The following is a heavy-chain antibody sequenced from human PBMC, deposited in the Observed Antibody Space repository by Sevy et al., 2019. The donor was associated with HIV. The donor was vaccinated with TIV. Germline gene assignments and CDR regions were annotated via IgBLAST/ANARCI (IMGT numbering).Heavy chain of an antibody. CDR2: ISYDGSNK. J-gene: IGHJ2*01. Sequence: GGSLRLSCAASGFTFSNYGMHWVRQAPGKGLEWVAIISYDGSNKYYADSVKGRFTISTVNSKNTLYLQMNSLRTEDTAVYYCAKDATTVTIGWYFDLWGRGTLVTVSS. CDR1: GFTFSNYG. D-gene: IGHD4-4*01. CDR3: AKDATTVTIGWYFDL. V-gene: IGHV3-30*18.